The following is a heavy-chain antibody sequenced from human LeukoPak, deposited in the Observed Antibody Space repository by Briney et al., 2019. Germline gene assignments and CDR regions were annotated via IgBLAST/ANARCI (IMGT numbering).Heavy chain of an antibody. CDR3: ARVPATGATMEYYFDY. Sequence: GGSLRLSCAASGFTFSSYAMHWVRQAPGKGLEWVAVISYDGSNKYYADSVKGRFTISRDNSKNTLYLQMNSLRAEDTAVYYCARVPATGATMEYYFDYWGQGTLVTVSS. D-gene: IGHD1-26*01. CDR1: GFTFSSYA. V-gene: IGHV3-30*04. J-gene: IGHJ4*02. CDR2: ISYDGSNK.